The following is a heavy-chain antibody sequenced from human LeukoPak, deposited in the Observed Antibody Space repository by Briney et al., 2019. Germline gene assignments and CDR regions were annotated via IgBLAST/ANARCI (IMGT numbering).Heavy chain of an antibody. D-gene: IGHD6-25*01. V-gene: IGHV4-34*01. Sequence: SETLSLTCAVYGGSFSGYYWSWIRQPPGKGLEWIGEINHSGSTNYNPSLKSRVTISVDTSKNQFSLKLSSVTAVDTAVYYCARLAAFHAFDIWGQGTMVTVSS. CDR1: GGSFSGYY. CDR3: ARLAAFHAFDI. CDR2: INHSGST. J-gene: IGHJ3*02.